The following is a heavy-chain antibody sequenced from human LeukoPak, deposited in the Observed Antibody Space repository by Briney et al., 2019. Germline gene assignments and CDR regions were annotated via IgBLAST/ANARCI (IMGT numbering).Heavy chain of an antibody. CDR1: GDSVSSNSAA. J-gene: IGHJ4*02. Sequence: SQTLSLTCAISGDSVSSNSAAWYWIRQSPSRGLEWLGRTYYRSKWYNDYAVSVKSRITINPDTSKNQFSLQLNSVTPEDTAVYYCARDRYSSGWVAFDYWGQGTLVTVSS. CDR3: ARDRYSSGWVAFDY. D-gene: IGHD6-19*01. V-gene: IGHV6-1*01. CDR2: TYYRSKWYN.